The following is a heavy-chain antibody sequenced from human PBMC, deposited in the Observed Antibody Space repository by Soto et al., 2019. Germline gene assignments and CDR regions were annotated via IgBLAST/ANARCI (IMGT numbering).Heavy chain of an antibody. CDR3: GRGPGIDMATIRRFFRVSWFDP. CDR2: IFDSEST. D-gene: IGHD5-12*01. V-gene: IGHV4-30-2*01. Sequence: SETLSLTCVVSRASVNSGGYSWTWIRQPPGKALEWIGYIFDSESTYYNPSLKSRVTISVDTSKNQFSLKLSSVTAADTAVYYCGRGPGIDMATIRRFFRVSWFDPWGRLTRVTVSS. J-gene: IGHJ5*02. CDR1: RASVNSGGYS.